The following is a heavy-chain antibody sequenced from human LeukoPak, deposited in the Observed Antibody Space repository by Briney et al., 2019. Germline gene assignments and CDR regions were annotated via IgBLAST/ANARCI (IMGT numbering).Heavy chain of an antibody. J-gene: IGHJ4*02. V-gene: IGHV1-8*01. CDR2: MNPNSGNT. Sequence: ASVKVSCKASGYTFTSYGINWVRQATGQGLEWMGWMNPNSGNTGYAQKFQGRVTMTRNTSISTAYMELSSLRSEDTAVYYCARGNPGGIAAAGTTDYWGQGTLVTVSS. D-gene: IGHD6-13*01. CDR3: ARGNPGGIAAAGTTDY. CDR1: GYTFTSYG.